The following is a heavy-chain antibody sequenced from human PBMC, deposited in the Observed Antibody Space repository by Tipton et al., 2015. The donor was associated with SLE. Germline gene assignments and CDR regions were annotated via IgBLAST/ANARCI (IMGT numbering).Heavy chain of an antibody. CDR1: DYSIRSGYY. Sequence: TLSLTCTVSDYSIRSGYYWGWIRQPPGKGVEWIGSIYHTGRTYYNPSLKSRVTIAVDTSKNEFSLKVLSVTAADTAVYYCAREVKTVMDSDAFDVWGQGTMVTVSS. D-gene: IGHD2-2*03. J-gene: IGHJ3*01. CDR2: IYHTGRT. CDR3: AREVKTVMDSDAFDV. V-gene: IGHV4-38-2*02.